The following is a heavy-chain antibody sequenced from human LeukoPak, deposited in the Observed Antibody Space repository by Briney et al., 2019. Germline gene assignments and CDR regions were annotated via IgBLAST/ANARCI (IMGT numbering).Heavy chain of an antibody. Sequence: GGSLRLSCAASGFTYHDYAMYWVRQAPGKGLVWVSLISGDGGSTYYADSVKGRFTISRDNSKNSLYQQMNSLRTEDTALYYCAKDIGGPHPLNIITLHYYYHFGMDVWGQGTTVTVSS. V-gene: IGHV3-43*02. CDR2: ISGDGGST. CDR3: AKDIGGPHPLNIITLHYYYHFGMDV. D-gene: IGHD1-14*01. CDR1: GFTYHDYA. J-gene: IGHJ6*02.